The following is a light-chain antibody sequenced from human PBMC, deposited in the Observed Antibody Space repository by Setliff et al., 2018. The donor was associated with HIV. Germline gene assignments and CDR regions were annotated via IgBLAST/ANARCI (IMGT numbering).Light chain of an antibody. CDR1: NIGSKS. J-gene: IGLJ1*01. CDR2: EDS. V-gene: IGLV3-21*02. Sequence: SYELPQPPSVSVAPGQTARITWGENNIGSKSVHWYQQKSGQAPVLVVYEDSDRPSGIPERFSGSNSGTTATLTISRVEAGDEADYYCQVLDTSFDHYVFGSGTKGTVL. CDR3: QVLDTSFDHYV.